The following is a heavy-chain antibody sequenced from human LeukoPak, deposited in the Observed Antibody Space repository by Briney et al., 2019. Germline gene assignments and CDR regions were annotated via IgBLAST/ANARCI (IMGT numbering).Heavy chain of an antibody. V-gene: IGHV3-21*06. Sequence: GGSLRLSCAASGFTFSTYSMNWVRQAPGKGLEWVSSISSSSSYIYYADSVKGRFTISRDNAKNSLYLQMSSLRAEDTAVYYCARDPEHGDYYYYYYMGVWGKGTTVTVSS. CDR1: GFTFSTYS. D-gene: IGHD4-17*01. J-gene: IGHJ6*03. CDR2: ISSSSSYI. CDR3: ARDPEHGDYYYYYYMGV.